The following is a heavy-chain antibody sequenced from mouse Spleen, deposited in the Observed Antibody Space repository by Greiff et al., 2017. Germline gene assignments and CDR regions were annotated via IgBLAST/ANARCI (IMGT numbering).Heavy chain of an antibody. CDR3: ASLSWFAY. CDR1: GYAFSSSW. J-gene: IGHJ3*01. V-gene: IGHV1-82*01. Sequence: VQRVESGPELVKPGASVKISCKASGYAFSSSWMNWVKQRPGKGLEWIGRIYPGDGDTNYNGKFKGKATLTADKSSSTAYMQLSSLTSEDSAVYFCASLSWFAYWGQGTLVTVSA. CDR2: IYPGDGDT.